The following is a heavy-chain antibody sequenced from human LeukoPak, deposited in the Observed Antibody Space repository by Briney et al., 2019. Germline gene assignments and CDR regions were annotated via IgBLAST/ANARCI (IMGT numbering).Heavy chain of an antibody. CDR3: ARGRYYYYYGLDV. Sequence: PSETLSLTCNVSGVSISSYYWSWIRQSPGKELEWIGYIWYTGSTKYNPSLKSRVTISIDTSKNQFSLKLNSVTAADTAVYYCARGRYYYYYGLDVWGQGTTVTVSS. CDR2: IWYTGST. J-gene: IGHJ6*02. CDR1: GVSISSYY. V-gene: IGHV4-59*01.